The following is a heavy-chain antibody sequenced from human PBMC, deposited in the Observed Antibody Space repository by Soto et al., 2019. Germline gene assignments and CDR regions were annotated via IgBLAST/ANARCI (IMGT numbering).Heavy chain of an antibody. CDR3: AREVTVASYSFDF. D-gene: IGHD5-12*01. J-gene: IGHJ4*02. CDR1: GGTFNNYA. Sequence: QVQLVQSGAEVKRPGSSVKVSCKASGGTFNNYALSWVRQAPGQGLEWMGGIIPIFNSANYAQKFQGRVTITADDSTSTAYMEPRSLRPDDTAVYYCAREVTVASYSFDFWGQGTLVTVSS. V-gene: IGHV1-69*01. CDR2: IIPIFNSA.